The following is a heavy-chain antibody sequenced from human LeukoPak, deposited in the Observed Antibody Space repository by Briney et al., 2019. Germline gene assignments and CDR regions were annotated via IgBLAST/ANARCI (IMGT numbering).Heavy chain of an antibody. CDR3: ARENWRSKSIDFDS. J-gene: IGHJ4*02. CDR2: IYSSGST. CDR1: GGSINSFY. Sequence: SETLSLTCTISGGSINSFYWTWIRQPAGKGLEWIGRIYSSGSTNFNPSLKSRVTMSVDTSKTQFSLRLSSVTAADTAAYFCARENWRSKSIDFDSWGPGTLVTVSS. V-gene: IGHV4-4*07. D-gene: IGHD1-1*01.